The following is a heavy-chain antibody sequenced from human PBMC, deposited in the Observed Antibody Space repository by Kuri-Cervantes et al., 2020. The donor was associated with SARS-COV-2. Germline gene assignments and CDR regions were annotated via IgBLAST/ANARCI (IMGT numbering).Heavy chain of an antibody. D-gene: IGHD1-20*01. V-gene: IGHV3-48*01. Sequence: GGSLRLSCAASGFTFSSYSMNWVRQAPGKGLEWVSYISSSSSTIYYADSVKGRFTISRDNAKNPLYLQMNSLRAEDTAVYYCARVEWYNWNLFDAFDIWGQGTMVTVSS. CDR2: ISSSSSTI. CDR3: ARVEWYNWNLFDAFDI. J-gene: IGHJ3*02. CDR1: GFTFSSYS.